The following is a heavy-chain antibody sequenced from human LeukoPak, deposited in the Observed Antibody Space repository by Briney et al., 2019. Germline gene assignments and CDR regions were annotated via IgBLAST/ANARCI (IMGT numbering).Heavy chain of an antibody. V-gene: IGHV3-30*02. D-gene: IGHD1-26*01. CDR1: GFTFSSYG. CDR3: AKDLSERYYPASDH. J-gene: IGHJ5*02. CDR2: IRYDGSNK. Sequence: GGSLRLSCAASGFTFSSYGMHWVRQAPDKGLEWVAFIRYDGSNKDYADSVKGRFTISRDNSKNTLYLQMNSLRAEDTAVYYCAKDLSERYYPASDHWGQGTLVTVSS.